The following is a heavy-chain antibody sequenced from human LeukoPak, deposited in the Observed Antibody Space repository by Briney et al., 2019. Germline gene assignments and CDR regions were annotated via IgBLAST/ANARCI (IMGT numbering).Heavy chain of an antibody. D-gene: IGHD3-10*01. CDR3: AKVTYGSGTYGAFDY. J-gene: IGHJ4*02. CDR1: GFTFSNHW. Sequence: GGSLRLSCAASGFTFSNHWMHWVRQAPVKGLIWVSRINSDGSSTTYADSVKGRFTISRDNAKNTLYLQMNSLRAEDTAVYYCAKVTYGSGTYGAFDYWGQGTLVTVSS. V-gene: IGHV3-74*01. CDR2: INSDGSST.